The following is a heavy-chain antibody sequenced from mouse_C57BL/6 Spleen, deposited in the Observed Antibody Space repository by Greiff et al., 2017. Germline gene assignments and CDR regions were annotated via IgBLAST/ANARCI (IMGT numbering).Heavy chain of an antibody. D-gene: IGHD3-2*01. Sequence: VQLKQSGPELVKPGASVKISCKASGYTFTDYYMNWVKQSHGKSLEWIGDINPNNGGTSYNQKFKGKATLTVDKSSSTAYIELRSLTSQDSAVYYCARGDSSGPYYLDYWGQGTTLTVSS. J-gene: IGHJ2*01. CDR3: ARGDSSGPYYLDY. V-gene: IGHV1-26*01. CDR1: GYTFTDYY. CDR2: INPNNGGT.